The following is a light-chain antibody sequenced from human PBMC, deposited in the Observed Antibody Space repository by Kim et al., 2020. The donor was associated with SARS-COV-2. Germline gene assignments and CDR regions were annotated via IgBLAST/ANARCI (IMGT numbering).Light chain of an antibody. CDR1: SSDVGYYDY. CDR2: DVR. J-gene: IGLJ1*01. V-gene: IGLV2-14*03. CDR3: SSHTSSSPYV. Sequence: GQSITISCTGTSSDVGYYDYVSWYQQHPDKAPKLLIYDVRNRPSGVSSRFSGSKSGNTASLTISGLQAEDEADYYCSSHTSSSPYVFGTGTKVTVL.